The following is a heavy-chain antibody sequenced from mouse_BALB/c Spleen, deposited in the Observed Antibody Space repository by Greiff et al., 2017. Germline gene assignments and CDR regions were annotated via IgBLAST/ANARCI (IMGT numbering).Heavy chain of an antibody. J-gene: IGHJ3*01. D-gene: IGHD2-14*01. CDR2: ISYDGSN. V-gene: IGHV3-6*02. CDR3: ASQRYDVRFAY. Sequence: EVKLMESGPGLVKPSQSLSLTCSVTGYSITSGYYWNWIRQFPGNKLEWMGYISYDGSNNYNPSLKNRISITRDTSKNQFFLKLNSVTTEDTATYYCASQRYDVRFAYWGQGTLVTVSA. CDR1: GYSITSGYY.